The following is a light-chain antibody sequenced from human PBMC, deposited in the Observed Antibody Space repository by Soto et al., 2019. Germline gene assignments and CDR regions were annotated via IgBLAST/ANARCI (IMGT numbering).Light chain of an antibody. CDR1: QSLTRN. CDR2: GAS. Sequence: EIVITQSPATLSVSPGERVTLSCRASQSLTRNLAWYQHKPGQSPRLLIYGASSRATGIPDRFSGSGSGTDFTLTISRXEPEDFVVYYCQQDGSSPRTFGQGTKVDIK. J-gene: IGKJ2*01. V-gene: IGKV3-20*01. CDR3: QQDGSSPRT.